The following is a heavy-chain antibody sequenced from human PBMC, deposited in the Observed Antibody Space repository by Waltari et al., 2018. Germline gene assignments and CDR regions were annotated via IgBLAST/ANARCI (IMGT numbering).Heavy chain of an antibody. CDR2: VHHSGNV. J-gene: IGHJ6*02. V-gene: IGHV4-59*02. Sequence: QVRLHESGPGLVKPSETLSLTCPVSSASVSRYYWHWSRQSPGKGLEWIAYVHHSGNVNYNPSLKSRVTISLDMSKSQFSLNLTSVTAADTAVYYCARETTSGYSLDVWGQGTTVTVSS. CDR1: SASVSRYY. D-gene: IGHD3-22*01. CDR3: ARETTSGYSLDV.